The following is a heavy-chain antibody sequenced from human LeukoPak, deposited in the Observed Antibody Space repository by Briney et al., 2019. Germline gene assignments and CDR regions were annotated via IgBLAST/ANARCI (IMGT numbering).Heavy chain of an antibody. CDR1: GFSFSSYS. V-gene: IGHV3-21*01. Sequence: GGSLRLSCAASGFSFSSYSMNWVRQAPGKGPEWVSSISSSSSYIYYADSVKGRFTISRDNAKNSLYLQMNSLRAEDTAVYYCARGRLRVIDAFDIWGQGTMVTVSS. CDR3: ARGRLRVIDAFDI. D-gene: IGHD2-21*01. J-gene: IGHJ3*02. CDR2: ISSSSSYI.